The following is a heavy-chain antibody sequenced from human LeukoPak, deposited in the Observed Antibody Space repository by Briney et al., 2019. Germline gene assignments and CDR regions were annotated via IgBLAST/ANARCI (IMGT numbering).Heavy chain of an antibody. CDR2: IIPIFGTA. CDR1: GGTFSSYA. CDR3: ARLRGPYYYDSGGYYRQPPQEYYFDY. D-gene: IGHD3-22*01. V-gene: IGHV1-69*13. Sequence: GASVKVSCKASGGTFSSYAISWVRQAPGQGLEWMGGIIPIFGTANYAQKFQGRVTITADESTSTAYMELSSLRSEDTAVYYCARLRGPYYYDSGGYYRQPPQEYYFDYWGQGTLVTVSS. J-gene: IGHJ4*02.